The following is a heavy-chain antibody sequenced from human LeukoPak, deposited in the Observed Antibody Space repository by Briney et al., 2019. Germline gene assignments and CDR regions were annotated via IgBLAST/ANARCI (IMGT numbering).Heavy chain of an antibody. CDR3: AKHSGSGYGSDYFDY. Sequence: GGSLRLSCAASGLTFRTYAMSWVRQAPGKGLEWVSCITDSGVGTYYADSVKGRFTISGDNSKNTLYVQMNSLRAEDTAVYYCAKHSGSGYGSDYFDYWGQGTLVTVSS. D-gene: IGHD3-10*01. CDR2: ITDSGVGT. J-gene: IGHJ4*02. V-gene: IGHV3-23*01. CDR1: GLTFRTYA.